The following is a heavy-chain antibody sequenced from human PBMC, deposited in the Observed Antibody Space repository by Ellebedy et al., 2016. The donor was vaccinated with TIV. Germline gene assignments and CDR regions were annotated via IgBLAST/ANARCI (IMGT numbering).Heavy chain of an antibody. D-gene: IGHD1-1*01. V-gene: IGHV2-5*01. Sequence: SGPTLVKPTQTLTLTCSFSGFLLTTSGVGVGWIRQPPGKALEWVSLMFWNDDNRYNPSLRSRLTITKDTPKNQVVLTMTNMDPVDTATYYCAHVTGTSPFDYWGQGILVTVSS. CDR2: MFWNDDN. CDR3: AHVTGTSPFDY. J-gene: IGHJ4*02. CDR1: GFLLTTSGVG.